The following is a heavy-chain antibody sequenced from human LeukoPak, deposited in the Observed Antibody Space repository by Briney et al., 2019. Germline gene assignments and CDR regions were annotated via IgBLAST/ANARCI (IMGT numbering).Heavy chain of an antibody. J-gene: IGHJ5*02. CDR2: INPSSGGT. CDR1: GYTFTGYY. CDR3: ARDYRITIFGVVIANNWFDP. D-gene: IGHD3-3*01. V-gene: IGHV1-2*02. Sequence: ASVKVSCKASGYTFTGYYMHWVRQAPGQGLEWMGWINPSSGGTNYAQKFQGRVTMTRDTSISTAYMELSRLRSDDTAVYYCARDYRITIFGVVIANNWFDPWGQGTLVTVSS.